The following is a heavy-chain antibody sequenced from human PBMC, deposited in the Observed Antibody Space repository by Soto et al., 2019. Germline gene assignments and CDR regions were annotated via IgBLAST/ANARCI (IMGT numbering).Heavy chain of an antibody. J-gene: IGHJ4*02. D-gene: IGHD3-22*01. Sequence: GASVKVSCKASGGTFSSYTISWVRQAPGQGLEWMGRIIPILGIANYAQKFQGRVTITADESTSTAYMELSSLRSEDTAVYYCATPERVNYYDSSGYLIRFDYWGQGTLVTVSS. CDR1: GGTFSSYT. CDR2: IIPILGIA. CDR3: ATPERVNYYDSSGYLIRFDY. V-gene: IGHV1-69*02.